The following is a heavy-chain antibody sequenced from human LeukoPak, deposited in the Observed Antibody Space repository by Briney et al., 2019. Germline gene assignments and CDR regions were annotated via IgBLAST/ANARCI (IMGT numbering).Heavy chain of an antibody. V-gene: IGHV3-43*02. CDR1: GFSFDDYA. D-gene: IGHD5-18*01. J-gene: IGHJ4*02. Sequence: GGSLRLSCAASGFSFDDYAMHWVRQAPGKGLEWISLISWDGGTTYYADSVKGRFTISRDNSKDSLYLQMNSLRTEDTALYHCAKGSSLDTVMLDSWGQGTLVTVSS. CDR3: AKGSSLDTVMLDS. CDR2: ISWDGGTT.